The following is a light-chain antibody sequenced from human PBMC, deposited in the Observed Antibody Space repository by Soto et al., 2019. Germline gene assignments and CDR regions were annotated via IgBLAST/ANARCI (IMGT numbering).Light chain of an antibody. CDR2: GNS. V-gene: IGLV1-40*01. J-gene: IGLJ2*01. Sequence: QSVLTQPPSVSGAPGQRVTISCTGSSSNIGAAYDVHWYQHLPGTAPKLLIYGNSNRPSGVPDRFSGSKSGTSASLAITGLQAEDEADYYFQSYDSSLSGVVFGGGTKLTVL. CDR3: QSYDSSLSGVV. CDR1: SSNIGAAYD.